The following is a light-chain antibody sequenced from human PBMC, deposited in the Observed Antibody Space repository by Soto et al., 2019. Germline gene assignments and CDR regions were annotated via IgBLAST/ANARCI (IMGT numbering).Light chain of an antibody. CDR2: DVS. CDR1: NSDIGGYNY. J-gene: IGLJ2*01. Sequence: QSALTQPASVSGSPGQSITISCTGTNSDIGGYNYVSWYQQHPGKAPKLMICDVSNRPSGVSNRFSGSKSGNTASLTISGREAEDEADYYCISYRRTSTVEFGGGTQVTAL. V-gene: IGLV2-14*03. CDR3: ISYRRTSTVE.